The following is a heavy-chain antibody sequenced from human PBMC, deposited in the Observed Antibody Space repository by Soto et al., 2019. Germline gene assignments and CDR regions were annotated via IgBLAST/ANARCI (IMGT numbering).Heavy chain of an antibody. CDR3: ARGGYRYGYGSPNYYYYGMDV. J-gene: IGHJ6*02. V-gene: IGHV4-34*01. Sequence: PSETLSLTCAVYGGSFSGYYWSWIRQPPGKGLEWIGEINHSGSTNYNPSLKSRVTISVDTSKNQFSLKLSSVTAADTAVYYRARGGYRYGYGSPNYYYYGMDVWGPATTVTVSS. CDR2: INHSGST. CDR1: GGSFSGYY. D-gene: IGHD5-18*01.